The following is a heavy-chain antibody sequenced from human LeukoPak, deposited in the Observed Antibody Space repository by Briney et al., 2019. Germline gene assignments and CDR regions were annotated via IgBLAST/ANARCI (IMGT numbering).Heavy chain of an antibody. CDR1: GGTFSSYA. J-gene: IGHJ4*02. Sequence: GASVKVSCKASGGTFSSYAISWVRQAPGQGLEWMGGIIPIFGTANYAQKFQGRVTITADESTSTAYMELSSLRSEDTAVYYCARVRGSGITMVRGVIQGSFDHWGQGTLVTVSS. D-gene: IGHD3-10*01. CDR2: IIPIFGTA. CDR3: ARVRGSGITMVRGVIQGSFDH. V-gene: IGHV1-69*13.